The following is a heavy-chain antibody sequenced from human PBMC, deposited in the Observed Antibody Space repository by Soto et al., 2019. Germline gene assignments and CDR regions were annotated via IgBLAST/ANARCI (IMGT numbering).Heavy chain of an antibody. CDR2: IYPGDSDT. Sequence: GESLKISCKGSGYSLTSYWIGWVRQMPGKGLEWMGIIYPGDSDTRYSPSFQGQVTISADKSISTAYLQWSSLKASDTAMYYCARIAVAGRYYYYYYMDVWGKGTTVTVSS. J-gene: IGHJ6*03. CDR3: ARIAVAGRYYYYYYMDV. CDR1: GYSLTSYW. V-gene: IGHV5-51*01. D-gene: IGHD6-19*01.